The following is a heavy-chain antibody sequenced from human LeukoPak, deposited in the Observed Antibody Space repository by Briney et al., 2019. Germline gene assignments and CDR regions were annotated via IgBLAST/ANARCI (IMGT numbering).Heavy chain of an antibody. D-gene: IGHD3-22*01. V-gene: IGHV4-31*03. CDR1: GGSISSGGYY. CDR2: IYYSGST. CDR3: ARAVSSGFGGMDV. J-gene: IGHJ6*02. Sequence: SQTLSLTCTVSGGSISSGGYYWSWLRQHPGKGLEWIGYIYYSGSTYYNPSLKSRVTISVDTSKNQFSLKLSSGTAADTAVYYCARAVSSGFGGMDVWGQGTTVTVSS.